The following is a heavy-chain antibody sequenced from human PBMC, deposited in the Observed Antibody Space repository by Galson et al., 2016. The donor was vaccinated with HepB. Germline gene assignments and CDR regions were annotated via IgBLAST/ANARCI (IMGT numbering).Heavy chain of an antibody. V-gene: IGHV3-48*01. CDR1: GFTFSSHS. CDR2: ISSSGKTI. J-gene: IGHJ6*02. CDR3: ARDHRYNWHTLRYYYYGMDV. Sequence: SLRLSCAASGFTFSSHSMNWVRRAPGKGLEWVSYISSSGKTINYADSVKGRITISRDNAKNSLYLQMNSLRAEDTAVYYCARDHRYNWHTLRYYYYGMDVWGQGTTVTVSS. D-gene: IGHD1-1*01.